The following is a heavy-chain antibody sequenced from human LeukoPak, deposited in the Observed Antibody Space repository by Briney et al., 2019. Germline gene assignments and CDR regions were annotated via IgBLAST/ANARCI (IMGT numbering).Heavy chain of an antibody. D-gene: IGHD3-10*01. J-gene: IGHJ4*02. V-gene: IGHV3-23*01. Sequence: PGGSLRLSCAASGFIFSSYAMSWVRQAPGKGLEWVSGISDSGGKTDSADSVKGRFTIPRDNSKGKVYLQMNSLRAEDTAVYYCAARAGGFRHFDYWGQGTLVTVSS. CDR2: ISDSGGKT. CDR1: GFIFSSYA. CDR3: AARAGGFRHFDY.